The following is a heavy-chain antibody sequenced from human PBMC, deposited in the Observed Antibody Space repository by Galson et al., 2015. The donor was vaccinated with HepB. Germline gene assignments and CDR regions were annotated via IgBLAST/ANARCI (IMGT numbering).Heavy chain of an antibody. Sequence: SLRLSCAASGFSISSYEMNWVRQSPGKGLEWVSYISSSGSTIYYADSVKGRFAISRDNAKNSLYLQMNSLRAEDTAVYYCAREGYGGNSGYYYGMDVWGQGTTVTVSS. CDR2: ISSSGSTI. V-gene: IGHV3-48*03. D-gene: IGHD4-23*01. CDR1: GFSISSYE. CDR3: AREGYGGNSGYYYGMDV. J-gene: IGHJ6*02.